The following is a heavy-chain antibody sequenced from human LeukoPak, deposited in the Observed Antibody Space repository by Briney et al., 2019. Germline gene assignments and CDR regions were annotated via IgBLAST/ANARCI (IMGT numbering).Heavy chain of an antibody. V-gene: IGHV3-9*03. D-gene: IGHD6-19*01. CDR1: GFTFDDCA. CDR3: IAVAGTDNLIGY. Sequence: PGRSMRPSWAAAGFTFDDCARYWLRQAPEKGLEWVSGFSWNSGSIGYADSVKGRFTISRDNAKNSLYLQMNSLRAEDMALYYCIAVAGTDNLIGYWGQGTLVTVSS. CDR2: FSWNSGSI. J-gene: IGHJ4*02.